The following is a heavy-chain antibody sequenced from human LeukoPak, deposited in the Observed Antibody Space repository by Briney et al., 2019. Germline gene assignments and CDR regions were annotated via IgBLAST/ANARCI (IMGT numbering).Heavy chain of an antibody. CDR1: GFTVSSNY. D-gene: IGHD6-13*01. V-gene: IGHV3-66*01. CDR2: IYSDGST. Sequence: GGSLRLSCAASGFTVSSNYMSWVRQAPGKGLEWVSIIYSDGSTYYADSVKGRFTISRDNSKNTLYLQMNSLRAEDTAVYYCARGGPAAGRFDYWGQGTLVTVSS. J-gene: IGHJ4*02. CDR3: ARGGPAAGRFDY.